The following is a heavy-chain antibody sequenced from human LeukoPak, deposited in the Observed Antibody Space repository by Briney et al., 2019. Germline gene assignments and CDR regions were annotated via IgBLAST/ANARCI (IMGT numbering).Heavy chain of an antibody. CDR2: ISAYNGNT. J-gene: IGHJ5*02. CDR3: ATTTFYYDSSGYSNSFDP. Sequence: ASVKVSCKASGYTFTSYGISWVRQAPGQGLEWMGWISAYNGNTNYAQKLQGRVTMTTDTSTSTAYMELRSLRSDDTAVYYCATTTFYYDSSGYSNSFDPWGQGTLVTVSS. CDR1: GYTFTSYG. V-gene: IGHV1-18*01. D-gene: IGHD3-22*01.